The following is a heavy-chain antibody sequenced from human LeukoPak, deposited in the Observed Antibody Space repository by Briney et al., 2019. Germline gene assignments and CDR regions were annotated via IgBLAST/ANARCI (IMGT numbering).Heavy chain of an antibody. J-gene: IGHJ6*02. Sequence: PSETLSLTCAVSGGSISSSSYYWGWLRQPPGKGLEWIGSIYYSGSTYYNPSLKSRVTISVDTSKNQFSLKLSSVTAADTAVYYCQFYYYGMDVWGQGTTVTVSS. CDR2: IYYSGST. CDR1: GGSISSSSYY. D-gene: IGHD5-24*01. V-gene: IGHV4-39*01. CDR3: QFYYYGMDV.